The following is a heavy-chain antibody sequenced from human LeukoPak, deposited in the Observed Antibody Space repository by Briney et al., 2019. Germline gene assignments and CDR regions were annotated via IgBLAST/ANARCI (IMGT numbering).Heavy chain of an antibody. D-gene: IGHD6-13*01. CDR3: ARANTRIAAAGTRGNDAFDI. CDR2: INPNSGGT. Sequence: ASVKVSCKASGYTFTGYYMHWVRQAPGQGLEWMGWINPNSGGTNYAQKFQGRVTMTRDTSISTAYMELSRLRSDDTAVYYCARANTRIAAAGTRGNDAFDIWGQGTMVTVSS. J-gene: IGHJ3*02. CDR1: GYTFTGYY. V-gene: IGHV1-2*02.